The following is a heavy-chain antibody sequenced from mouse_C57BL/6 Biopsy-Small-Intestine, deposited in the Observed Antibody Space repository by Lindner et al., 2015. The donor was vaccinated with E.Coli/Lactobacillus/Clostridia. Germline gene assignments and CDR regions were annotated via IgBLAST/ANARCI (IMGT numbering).Heavy chain of an antibody. CDR1: GYAFSSYW. D-gene: IGHD1-1*01. CDR2: IYPGDGDT. CDR3: ARHYYGSSYDWYFDV. V-gene: IGHV1-80*01. J-gene: IGHJ1*03. Sequence: VQLQESGAELVKPGASVQISCKASGYAFSSYWMNWVKQRPGKGLEWIGQIYPGDGDTNYNGKFKGKATLTADKSSSTAYMQVSSLTSEDSAVYFCARHYYGSSYDWYFDVWGTGTTVTVSS.